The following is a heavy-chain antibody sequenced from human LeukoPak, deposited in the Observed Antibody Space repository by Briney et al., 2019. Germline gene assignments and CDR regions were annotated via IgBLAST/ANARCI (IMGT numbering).Heavy chain of an antibody. Sequence: GGSLRLSCVASGFTFSNYWMTWVRQAPGKGLEWVAVISYDGSNKYYADSVKGRFTISRDNSKNTLYLQMNSLRAEDTAVYYCAREERTFGVVIDYWGQGTLVTVSS. CDR3: AREERTFGVVIDY. CDR2: ISYDGSNK. D-gene: IGHD3-3*01. J-gene: IGHJ4*02. CDR1: GFTFSNYW. V-gene: IGHV3-30*01.